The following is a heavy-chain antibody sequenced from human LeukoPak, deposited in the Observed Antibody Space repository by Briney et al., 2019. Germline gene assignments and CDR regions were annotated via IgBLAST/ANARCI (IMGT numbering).Heavy chain of an antibody. CDR1: GFTFSSYS. Sequence: GGSLRLSXVASGFTFSSYSMNWVRQAPGKGVEWVSSISSSSSYIYYADSVKGRFTISRDNAKNSLYLQMNSLRAEDTAVYYCARGDRDLYCSSTSCYPVLGGQGTLVTVSS. CDR3: ARGDRDLYCSSTSCYPVL. J-gene: IGHJ4*02. D-gene: IGHD2-2*01. CDR2: ISSSSSYI. V-gene: IGHV3-21*01.